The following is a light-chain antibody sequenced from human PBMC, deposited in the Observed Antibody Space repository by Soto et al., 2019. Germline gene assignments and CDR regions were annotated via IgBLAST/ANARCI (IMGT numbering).Light chain of an antibody. Sequence: QSAPTQSASVSGSPGQSITISCTGTSSDVGSYNLVSWYQQHPGKAPKLMIYEGSKRPSGVSNRFSGSKSGNTASLTISGLQAEDEADYFCCSYAGSSTFVFGTGTKLTVL. J-gene: IGLJ1*01. CDR2: EGS. CDR1: SSDVGSYNL. V-gene: IGLV2-23*01. CDR3: CSYAGSSTFV.